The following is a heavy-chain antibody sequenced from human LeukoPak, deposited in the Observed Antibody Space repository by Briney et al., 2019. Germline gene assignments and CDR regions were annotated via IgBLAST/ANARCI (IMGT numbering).Heavy chain of an antibody. CDR3: ASARWELLHGYIFDY. Sequence: PSETLSLTCTVSGGSISSSSYYWGWIRQPPGKGLEWIGSIYYSGSTYYNPSLKSRVTISVDTSKNQFSLKLSSVTAADTAVYYCASARWELLHGYIFDYWGQGTLVTVSS. CDR2: IYYSGST. CDR1: GGSISSSSYY. V-gene: IGHV4-39*07. D-gene: IGHD1-26*01. J-gene: IGHJ4*02.